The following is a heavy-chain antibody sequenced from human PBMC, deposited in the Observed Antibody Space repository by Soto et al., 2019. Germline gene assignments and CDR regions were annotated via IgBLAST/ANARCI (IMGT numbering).Heavy chain of an antibody. CDR3: VQAEDGIRDVHSVSAFLLNRSSDL. Sequence: RGLEWIGNIHHSGSTNYNPSLKSRVTISVDTSRNQFSLRLTSVTAADTAVYFFVQAEDGIRDVHSVSAFLLNRSSDL. D-gene: IGHD2-15*01. CDR2: IHHSGST. J-gene: IGHJ2*01. V-gene: IGHV4-30-2*04.